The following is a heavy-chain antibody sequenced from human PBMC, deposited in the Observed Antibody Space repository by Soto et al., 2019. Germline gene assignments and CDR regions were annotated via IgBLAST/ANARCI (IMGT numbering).Heavy chain of an antibody. D-gene: IGHD3-16*02. J-gene: IGHJ4*02. CDR3: ARAPAAPFRLRELSEPPHYFDY. CDR1: GGSISSSNW. Sequence: SETLSLTCAVSGGSISSSNWWSWVRQPPGKGLEWIGEIYHSGSRNYNPSLKSRVTMSVDKSKNQISLKLSSVTAADMAVYYCARAPAAPFRLRELSEPPHYFDYWGQGILVTAPQ. V-gene: IGHV4-4*02. CDR2: IYHSGSR.